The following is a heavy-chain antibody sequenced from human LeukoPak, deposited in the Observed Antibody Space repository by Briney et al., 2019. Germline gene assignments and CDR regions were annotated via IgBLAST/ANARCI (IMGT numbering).Heavy chain of an antibody. Sequence: EASVKVSCKASGYTFTGYYMLWVRQAPGQGLEWMGWINLNSGGRNYAQKFQGRVTMTRDTSISTAYMELRRLRSDDTAVYYCARDRPVATAGIGVWFDPWGQGTLVTVSS. CDR3: ARDRPVATAGIGVWFDP. CDR2: INLNSGGR. V-gene: IGHV1-2*02. D-gene: IGHD3-10*01. CDR1: GYTFTGYY. J-gene: IGHJ5*02.